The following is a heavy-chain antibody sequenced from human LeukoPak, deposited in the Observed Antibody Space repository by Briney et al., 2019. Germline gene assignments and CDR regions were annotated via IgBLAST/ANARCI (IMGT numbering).Heavy chain of an antibody. CDR2: INYSGST. CDR1: GVSISSGGYR. J-gene: IGHJ1*01. D-gene: IGHD2-21*01. Sequence: PSETLSLTCAVSGVSISSGGYRWTWIRQYPGKGLEWIGYINYSGSTYYNPSLKSRVIISVDTSKNQFSLYLNSVTAADTAVYYCAREMDAHPRIVVWGQGTLVTVSS. CDR3: AREMDAHPRIVV. V-gene: IGHV4-31*11.